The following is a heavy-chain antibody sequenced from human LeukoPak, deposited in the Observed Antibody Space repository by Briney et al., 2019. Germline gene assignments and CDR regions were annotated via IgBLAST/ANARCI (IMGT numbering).Heavy chain of an antibody. CDR3: ARTLVDCVWGSYRYTGFDY. D-gene: IGHD3-16*02. J-gene: IGHJ4*02. CDR2: IYWDDDK. Sequence: SGPTLVKPTQTLTLTCTFSGFSLSTSGVGVGWIRQPPGKALEWLALIYWDDDKRYSPSLKSRLTITKDTSKNQVVLTMTNMDPVDTATYYCARTLVDCVWGSYRYTGFDYWGQGTLVTVSS. CDR1: GFSLSTSGVG. V-gene: IGHV2-5*02.